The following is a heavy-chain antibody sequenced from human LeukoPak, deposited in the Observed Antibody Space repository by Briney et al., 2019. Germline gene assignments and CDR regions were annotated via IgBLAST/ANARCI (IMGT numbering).Heavy chain of an antibody. V-gene: IGHV4-34*01. J-gene: IGHJ6*02. CDR3: ARGRSAAGHYGMDV. CDR1: GGSLSGYY. D-gene: IGHD6-13*01. Sequence: SETLSLTCAVYGGSLSGYYWSWIRQPPGKGLEWIGEINHSGSTNYNPSLKSRVTISVDTSKNQFSLKLSSVTAADTAVYYCARGRSAAGHYGMDVWGQGTTVTVSS. CDR2: INHSGST.